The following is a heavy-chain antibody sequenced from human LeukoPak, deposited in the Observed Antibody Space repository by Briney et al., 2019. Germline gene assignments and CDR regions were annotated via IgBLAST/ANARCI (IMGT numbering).Heavy chain of an antibody. CDR1: GGTFSSYA. V-gene: IGHV1-69*13. CDR3: ARVWELVPRVFDY. J-gene: IGHJ4*02. D-gene: IGHD1-26*01. Sequence: SVKVSCKASGGTFSSYAISWVRQAPGQGLEWMGGIIPIFGTANYAQKFQGRVTITADESTSTAYMELSSLRSEDTAVYYCARVWELVPRVFDYWGQGTLVTVSS. CDR2: IIPIFGTA.